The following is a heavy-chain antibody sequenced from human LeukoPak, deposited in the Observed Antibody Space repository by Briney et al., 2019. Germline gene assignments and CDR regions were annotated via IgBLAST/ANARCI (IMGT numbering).Heavy chain of an antibody. CDR3: AKDTGVYPYYFDY. D-gene: IGHD4-23*01. Sequence: PAGSLTLSCAASGFSFSSYCRNWVRQAPGKGLEWVGCIRTGGSNKYYADSVRGRFTISRDNSKKTLYLQTNSLRAEDTAVYYCAKDTGVYPYYFDYWGQGTLVTVSS. CDR2: IRTGGSNK. CDR1: GFSFSSYC. J-gene: IGHJ4*02. V-gene: IGHV3-30*02.